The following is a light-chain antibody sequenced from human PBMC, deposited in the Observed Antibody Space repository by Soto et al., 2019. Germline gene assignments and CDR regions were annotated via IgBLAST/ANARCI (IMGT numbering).Light chain of an antibody. J-gene: IGLJ3*02. V-gene: IGLV2-23*01. CDR2: EGS. CDR1: SSDVGSYNL. Sequence: QSARTQPASVSGSPGQSITISCTGTSSDVGSYNLVAWYQQHPGKAPKLMIYEGSKRPSGVSNRFSGSKSGNTASLTISGLQADDEADYYCCSYAGSSTWVFGGGTKLTVL. CDR3: CSYAGSSTWV.